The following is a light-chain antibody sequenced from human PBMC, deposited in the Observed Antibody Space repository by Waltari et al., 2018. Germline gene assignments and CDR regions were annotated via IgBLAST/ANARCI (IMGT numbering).Light chain of an antibody. CDR1: ALSNGH. V-gene: IGLV3-25*03. CDR3: QSADNSGAYV. Sequence: SYELTQPPSGSVSPGQTARTTCSRYALSNGHAHWYQQKPGQAPVLVIYKDYERPSGIPERFSGSSSGTTVTLTISGVQAEDEADYYCQSADNSGAYVFGAGTKVTVL. J-gene: IGLJ1*01. CDR2: KDY.